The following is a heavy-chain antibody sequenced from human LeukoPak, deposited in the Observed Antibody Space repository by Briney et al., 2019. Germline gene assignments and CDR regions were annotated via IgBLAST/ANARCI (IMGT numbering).Heavy chain of an antibody. Sequence: PGGSLRLSCAASGFNFGSYSMTWVRQAPGKGLVWVSRINSDGSLTSYADSVKGRFTISRDNAKSTLYLLMNSLRAEDTAVYNCAREECSGGSCYIDYWGQGTLVTVSS. V-gene: IGHV3-74*01. CDR1: GFNFGSYS. J-gene: IGHJ4*02. CDR3: AREECSGGSCYIDY. CDR2: INSDGSLT. D-gene: IGHD2-15*01.